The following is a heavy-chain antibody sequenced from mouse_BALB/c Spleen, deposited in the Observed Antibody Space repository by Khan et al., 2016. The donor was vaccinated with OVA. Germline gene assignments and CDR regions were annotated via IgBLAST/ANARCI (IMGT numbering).Heavy chain of an antibody. J-gene: IGHJ2*01. Sequence: VQLQQSGAELVKAGASVKMSCKASGYTFTSYWMHWVKQRLGQGLEWFAETNPTNGRTYYNEKFKSKATLTVAKSSRTAYMLLRGPPFEDSAVYYCARINKILATYFDYWGQGTTLTVSS. CDR1: GYTFTSYW. CDR2: TNPTNGRT. V-gene: IGHV1S81*02. D-gene: IGHD1-1*01. CDR3: ARINKILATYFDY.